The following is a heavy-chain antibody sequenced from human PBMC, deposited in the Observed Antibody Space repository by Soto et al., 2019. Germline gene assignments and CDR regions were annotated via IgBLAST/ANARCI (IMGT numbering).Heavy chain of an antibody. D-gene: IGHD5-12*01. CDR3: TREDALRGASFCFDP. J-gene: IGHJ5*02. V-gene: IGHV3-74*01. Sequence: PGGALRRPCAPSEFPFSSYWMHWPRLSPGTGLVWVSRINSDGSSTSYTDSVKGRFTTSRDNANNTLYLQKNRLRAEGTAVYYCTREDALRGASFCFDPWGQGTLVTVSS. CDR1: EFPFSSYW. CDR2: INSDGSST.